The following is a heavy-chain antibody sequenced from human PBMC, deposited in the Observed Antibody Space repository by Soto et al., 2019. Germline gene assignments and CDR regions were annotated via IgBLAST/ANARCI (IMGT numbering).Heavy chain of an antibody. D-gene: IGHD3-3*01. Sequence: QVQLVQSGAEVTKPGSSVKVSCKASGGTFSNYAISWVRQAPGQGLEWMGGIIPIFGTTNYAQKFQGRLTITADESTSTAYMELSSLRSEDTAVYYCARDAIFGVVIRGIDYYYGMDVWGQGTTVTVSS. CDR3: ARDAIFGVVIRGIDYYYGMDV. CDR1: GGTFSNYA. CDR2: IIPIFGTT. J-gene: IGHJ6*02. V-gene: IGHV1-69*01.